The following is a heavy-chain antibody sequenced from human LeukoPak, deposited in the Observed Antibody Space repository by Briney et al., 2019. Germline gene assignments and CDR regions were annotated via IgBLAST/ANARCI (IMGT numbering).Heavy chain of an antibody. CDR1: GGSISSSSYY. D-gene: IGHD6-13*01. CDR3: ARVRIAAAGTTYYYYGMDV. V-gene: IGHV4-39*07. J-gene: IGHJ6*02. CDR2: IYYSGST. Sequence: SETLSLTCTVSGGSISSSSYYWGWIRQPPGKGLEWIGSIYYSGSTYYNPSLKSRVTISVDTSKNQFSLKLSSVTAADTAVYYCARVRIAAAGTTYYYYGMDVWGQGTTVTVSS.